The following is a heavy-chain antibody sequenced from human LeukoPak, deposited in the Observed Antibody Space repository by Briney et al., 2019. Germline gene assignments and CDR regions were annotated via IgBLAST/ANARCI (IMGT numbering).Heavy chain of an antibody. CDR1: GFTFSSYW. CDR2: IKQDGSEK. Sequence: GGSLRLSCAASGFTFSSYWMSWVRQAPGKGLEWVANIKQDGSEKYYVDSVKGRFTISRDNAKNSLHLQMNSLRAEDTAVYYRARESQYCSGGSCYSGAFDIWGQGTMVTVSS. V-gene: IGHV3-7*01. D-gene: IGHD2-15*01. J-gene: IGHJ3*02. CDR3: ARESQYCSGGSCYSGAFDI.